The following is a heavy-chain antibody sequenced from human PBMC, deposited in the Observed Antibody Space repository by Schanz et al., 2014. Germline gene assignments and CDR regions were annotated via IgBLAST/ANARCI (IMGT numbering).Heavy chain of an antibody. J-gene: IGHJ4*02. Sequence: EVQLVESGGGLVQPGGSLRLSCAASGFTFSTYAMSWVRQAPGKGLEWVSAISGSGGSTYYAGSVKGRFSISRDYSKNTLYLQMSSLRAEDTAIYYCAKLSSSGRLAGYFDYWGQGALVTVSS. CDR1: GFTFSTYA. V-gene: IGHV3-23*04. CDR3: AKLSSSGRLAGYFDY. D-gene: IGHD6-19*01. CDR2: ISGSGGST.